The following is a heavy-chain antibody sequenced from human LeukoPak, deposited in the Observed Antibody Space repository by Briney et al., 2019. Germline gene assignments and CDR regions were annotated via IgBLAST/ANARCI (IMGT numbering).Heavy chain of an antibody. J-gene: IGHJ6*04. V-gene: IGHV3-11*04. Sequence: GGSLRLSCAASGFTFSDYYMNWVRQAPGKGLEWVSYISSSGSTIYYADSVKGRLTISRDNAKNSLYLQMNSLGAEDTAVYYCAELGITMIGGVWGKGTTVTISS. CDR1: GFTFSDYY. CDR3: AELGITMIGGV. D-gene: IGHD3-10*02. CDR2: ISSSGSTI.